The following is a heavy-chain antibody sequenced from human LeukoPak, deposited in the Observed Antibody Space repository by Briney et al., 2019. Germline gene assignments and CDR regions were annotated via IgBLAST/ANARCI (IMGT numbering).Heavy chain of an antibody. D-gene: IGHD1-1*01. Sequence: GGSLRLSCAASGFAFSDYDMNWVRQATGKGLEWVSAIGTAGDTYYTGSVKGRFAISRENAKNSLYLQMNSLRAGDTAVYYCARVAKERVGGVYYFDYSGQGTLVTVSS. V-gene: IGHV3-13*01. CDR3: ARVAKERVGGVYYFDY. CDR2: IGTAGDT. J-gene: IGHJ4*02. CDR1: GFAFSDYD.